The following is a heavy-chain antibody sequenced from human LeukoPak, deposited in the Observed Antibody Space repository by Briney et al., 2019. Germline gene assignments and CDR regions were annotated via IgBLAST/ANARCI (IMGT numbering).Heavy chain of an antibody. J-gene: IGHJ4*02. CDR3: ARGDDYKSTLFDY. Sequence: SERLSLTCTVSGASISRYFWNWIRQPPGKELEWIGYISSGGSTNYNPSLKSRVTISIDTSKNQFSLKLTSATAADTAVYYCARGDDYKSTLFDYWGQGTLVIVTS. V-gene: IGHV4-59*01. D-gene: IGHD5-12*01. CDR1: GASISRYF. CDR2: ISSGGST.